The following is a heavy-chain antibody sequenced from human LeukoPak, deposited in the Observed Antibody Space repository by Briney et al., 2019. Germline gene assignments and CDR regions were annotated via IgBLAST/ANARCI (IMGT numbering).Heavy chain of an antibody. CDR1: GFTFSSYA. D-gene: IGHD7-27*01. CDR3: ANLRTGDRDFDY. Sequence: GGSLRLSCAASGFTFSSYAMHWVRQAPGKGLEWVAVISYDGSNKYYADSVKGRFTISRDNSKNTLYLQMNSLRAEDTAVYYCANLRTGDRDFDYWGQGTLVTVSS. V-gene: IGHV3-30-3*01. J-gene: IGHJ4*02. CDR2: ISYDGSNK.